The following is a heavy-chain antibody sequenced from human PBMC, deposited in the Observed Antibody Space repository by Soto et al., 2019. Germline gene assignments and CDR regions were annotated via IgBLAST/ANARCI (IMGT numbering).Heavy chain of an antibody. CDR3: ATSYGSGYRAFDY. CDR1: GDTFSFYS. V-gene: IGHV1-69*02. J-gene: IGHJ4*01. D-gene: IGHD3-10*01. Sequence: SVKVSCKASGDTFSFYSINWVRQAPGLGLEWMGRVNPILSMSNYAQRFQCRVTMTADKSTSTAYMELSGLRSEDTAMYYCATSYGSGYRAFDYWG. CDR2: VNPILSMS.